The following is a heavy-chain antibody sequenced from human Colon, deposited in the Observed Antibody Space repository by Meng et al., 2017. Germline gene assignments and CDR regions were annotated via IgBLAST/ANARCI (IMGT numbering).Heavy chain of an antibody. D-gene: IGHD3-10*01. V-gene: IGHV4-4*07. CDR3: ARDLDTYYLDF. Sequence: QVHPQEPGPGLVKPSETLSLTCTVSGASSSNYHWSWIRQTAGKGLEYIGRIYTNGITNYNPSLKTRVTMSVDRSKNQLSLKLSSVTAADTAVYYCARDLDTYYLDFWGQGTLVTVSS. J-gene: IGHJ4*02. CDR2: IYTNGIT. CDR1: GASSSNYH.